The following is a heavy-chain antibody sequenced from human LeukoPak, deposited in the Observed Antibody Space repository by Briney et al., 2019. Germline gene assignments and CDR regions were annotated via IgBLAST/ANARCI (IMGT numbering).Heavy chain of an antibody. V-gene: IGHV3-53*04. Sequence: EGSLRLSCVASGFTVSSNYMSWVRQAPGKGLEWVSVIYSAGNTYYADSVKGRFTISRHNSKNTLYLQMNSLRVEDTAVYYCARGGTPGYSSGRIDYWGQGTLVTVSS. CDR2: IYSAGNT. CDR1: GFTVSSNY. CDR3: ARGGTPGYSSGRIDY. D-gene: IGHD6-19*01. J-gene: IGHJ4*02.